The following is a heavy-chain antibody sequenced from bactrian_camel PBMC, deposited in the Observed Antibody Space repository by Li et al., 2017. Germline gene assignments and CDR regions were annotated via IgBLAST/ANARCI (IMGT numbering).Heavy chain of an antibody. CDR2: SIRDGTS. CDR3: VLWDSPMGVTVVPNE. Sequence: QLVESGGGLVQPGGSLRLSCEASGFTFSSYTMFWVRQAHGKGLEWVSSIRDGTSGYAASVKGRFTGSTDNDKNTVYLQMNNLKPEDTAVYYCVLWDSPMGVTVVPNEGGQGTQVTVS. J-gene: IGHJ4*01. CDR1: GFTFSSYT. D-gene: IGHD6*01. V-gene: IGHV3S1*01.